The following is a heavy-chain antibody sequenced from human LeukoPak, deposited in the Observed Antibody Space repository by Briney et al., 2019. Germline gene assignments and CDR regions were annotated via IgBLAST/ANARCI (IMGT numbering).Heavy chain of an antibody. CDR3: ARIPSVPAAIGVYYYYYYMDV. V-gene: IGHV3-48*04. CDR1: GFTFSSYS. D-gene: IGHD2-2*02. Sequence: GGSLRLSCAASGFTFSSYSMNWVRQAPGKGLEWVSYISSSSSTIYYADSVKGRFTISRDNAKNSLYLQMNSLRAEDTAVYYCARIPSVPAAIGVYYYYYYMDVWGKGTTVTVSS. CDR2: ISSSSSTI. J-gene: IGHJ6*03.